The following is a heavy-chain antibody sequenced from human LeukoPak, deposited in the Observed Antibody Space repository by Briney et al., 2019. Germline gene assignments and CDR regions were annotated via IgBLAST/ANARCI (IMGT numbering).Heavy chain of an antibody. CDR1: GFTVSSNY. CDR2: IYSGGTT. V-gene: IGHV3-53*01. D-gene: IGHD3-10*01. CDR3: ARDTRRWFGELLPSMDV. J-gene: IGHJ6*03. Sequence: GGSLRLSCAASGFTVSSNYINWVRQAPGKGLEWVSLIYSGGTTYYADSVKGRFTISRDNAKNSLYLQMNSLRAEDTAVYYCARDTRRWFGELLPSMDVWGKGTTVTISS.